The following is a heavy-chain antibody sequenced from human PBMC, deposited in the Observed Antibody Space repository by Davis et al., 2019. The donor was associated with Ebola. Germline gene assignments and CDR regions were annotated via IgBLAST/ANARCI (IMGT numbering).Heavy chain of an antibody. CDR2: IYYSGST. CDR1: GGYISGYY. V-gene: IGHV4-39*01. Sequence: MPGGSLRLSCTVSGGYISGYYWSWIRQPPGKGLEWIGSIYYSGSTYYNPSLKSRVTISVDTSKNQFSLKLSSVTAADTAVYYCARRSAEGDYWGQGTLVTVSS. J-gene: IGHJ4*02. CDR3: ARRSAEGDY.